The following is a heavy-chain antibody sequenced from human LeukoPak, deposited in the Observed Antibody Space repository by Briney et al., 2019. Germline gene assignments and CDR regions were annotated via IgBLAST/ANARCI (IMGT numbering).Heavy chain of an antibody. V-gene: IGHV4-59*12. CDR1: GGSISSYY. D-gene: IGHD7-27*01. CDR2: IFYRGNT. CDR3: ARDASKTGTIDY. Sequence: PSETLSLTCTVSGGSISSYYWSWIRQPPGKGLEWIGYIFYRGNTIYNPSLRSRVTMSVDTSKNQFSLKLSSVTAADTAVYYCARDASKTGTIDYWGQGTLVTVSS. J-gene: IGHJ4*02.